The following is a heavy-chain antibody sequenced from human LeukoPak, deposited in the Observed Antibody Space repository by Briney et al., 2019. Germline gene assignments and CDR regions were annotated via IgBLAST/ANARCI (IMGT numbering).Heavy chain of an antibody. CDR3: ARVLNGGSSRGGYYYYGMDV. CDR1: GGTFSSCA. V-gene: IGHV1-69*04. Sequence: VASVKISCKASGGTFSSCAISWVRQTPGQGLEWMGRIIPILGIANYAQKFQGRVTITADKSTSTAYMELSSLRSEDTAVYYCARVLNGGSSRGGYYYYGMDVWGQGTTVTDSS. J-gene: IGHJ6*02. CDR2: IIPILGIA. D-gene: IGHD2-15*01.